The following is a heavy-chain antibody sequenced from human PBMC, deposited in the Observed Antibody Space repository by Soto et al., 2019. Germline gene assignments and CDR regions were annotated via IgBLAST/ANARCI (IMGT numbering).Heavy chain of an antibody. Sequence: SETLSLTCTVSGDSISTYYWSWIRQPPGKGLQWIGYIFYSGGTAYNPSLKSRVTISLDMSKKQISLKLSSVTTADTATYFCARLQLVQKVIDYWGQGTLVTAPQ. V-gene: IGHV4-59*01. CDR3: ARLQLVQKVIDY. CDR1: GDSISTYY. CDR2: IFYSGGT. J-gene: IGHJ4*02. D-gene: IGHD1-1*01.